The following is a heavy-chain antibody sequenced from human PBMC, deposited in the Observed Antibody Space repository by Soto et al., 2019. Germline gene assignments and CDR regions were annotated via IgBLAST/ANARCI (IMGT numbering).Heavy chain of an antibody. CDR1: GFTFSLYG. V-gene: IGHV3-30*18. J-gene: IGHJ4*02. CDR3: AKGRDSTLLRWQYLDN. CDR2: ISYEGRNK. D-gene: IGHD4-17*01. Sequence: RGSLRLSCAVSGFTFSLYGMHWVRQAPGKGLEWVAFISYEGRNKYYADSVKGRLTLSRDNSKNTLSLQMESLRPEDTAVYYCAKGRDSTLLRWQYLDNWGQGTQVTVSS.